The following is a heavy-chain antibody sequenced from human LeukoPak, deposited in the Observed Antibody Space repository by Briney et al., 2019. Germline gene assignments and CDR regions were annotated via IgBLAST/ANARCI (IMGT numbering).Heavy chain of an antibody. CDR3: ARAEGYSSSLTKDY. D-gene: IGHD6-13*01. V-gene: IGHV1-8*01. J-gene: IGHJ4*02. CDR1: GYTFTSYD. Sequence: SVKVSCKASGYTFTSYDINWVRQATGQGLEWMGWMNPNSGNTGYAQKFQGRVTMTRNTSISTAYMELSSLRSEDTAVYYCARAEGYSSSLTKDYWGQGTLVTVSS. CDR2: MNPNSGNT.